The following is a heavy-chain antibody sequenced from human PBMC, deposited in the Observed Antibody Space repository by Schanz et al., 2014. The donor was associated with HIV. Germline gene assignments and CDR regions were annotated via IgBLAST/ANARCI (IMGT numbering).Heavy chain of an antibody. J-gene: IGHJ3*02. CDR1: GFNFNNYA. CDR3: AIRTPMISFGAFDT. CDR2: ISAGVGTA. Sequence: EVQLLESGGGLEQPGGSLRLSCAASGFNFNNYAMTWVRQAPGKGLEWVTTISAGVGTASYADSVKGRFTISRDNSKKTLFVQINMLRAEDTAVYYCAIRTPMISFGAFDTWGRGTMVTVSS. D-gene: IGHD3-16*01. V-gene: IGHV3-23*01.